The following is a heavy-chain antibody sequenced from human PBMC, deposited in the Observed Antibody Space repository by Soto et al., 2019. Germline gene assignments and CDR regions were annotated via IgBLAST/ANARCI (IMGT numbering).Heavy chain of an antibody. V-gene: IGHV3-30*18. J-gene: IGHJ6*02. CDR2: ISYDGSNK. Sequence: QVQLVESGGGVVQPGRSLRLSCAASGFTFSSYGMHWVRQAPGKGLEWVAVISYDGSNKYYADSVKGRFTISRDNSKNTLYLQMNSVRAEDTAVYYCAKGPLTIFGVVIVYYYGMVVWGQGTTVTVSS. D-gene: IGHD3-3*01. CDR3: AKGPLTIFGVVIVYYYGMVV. CDR1: GFTFSSYG.